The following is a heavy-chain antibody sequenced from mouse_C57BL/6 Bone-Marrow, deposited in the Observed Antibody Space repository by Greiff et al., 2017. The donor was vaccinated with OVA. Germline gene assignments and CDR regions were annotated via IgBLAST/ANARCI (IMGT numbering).Heavy chain of an antibody. CDR3: ARIITTVVNYYAMDY. CDR1: GYSITSGYY. V-gene: IGHV3-6*01. J-gene: IGHJ4*01. D-gene: IGHD1-1*01. Sequence: EVKLVESGPGLVKPSQSLSLTCSVTGYSITSGYYWNWIRQFPGNKLEWMGYISYDGSNNYNPSLKNRISITRDTSKNQFFLKLNSVTTEDTATYYCARIITTVVNYYAMDYWGQGTSVTVSS. CDR2: ISYDGSN.